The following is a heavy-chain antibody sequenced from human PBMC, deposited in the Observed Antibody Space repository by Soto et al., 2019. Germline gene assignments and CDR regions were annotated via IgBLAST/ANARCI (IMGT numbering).Heavy chain of an antibody. CDR1: GYNFTNYY. CDR3: ARARAAAGTGVHP. Sequence: ASVKVSCKASGYNFTNYYMHCGRQDPGQGLECMGIINPSGGSTSYAQKFQGRVTMTRDTSTSTVYMEMSSLRSEDTAVYYCARARAAAGTGVHPWGQGTLVTISS. V-gene: IGHV1-46*01. J-gene: IGHJ5*02. CDR2: INPSGGST. D-gene: IGHD6-13*01.